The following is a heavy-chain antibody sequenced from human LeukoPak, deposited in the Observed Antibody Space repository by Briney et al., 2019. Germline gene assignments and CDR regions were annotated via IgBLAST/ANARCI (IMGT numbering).Heavy chain of an antibody. J-gene: IGHJ1*01. Sequence: SETLSLTCTVSGDSISSSSYHWGWIRQPPGKGLEWIGNIYYGGSTYYNLSLKSRVTISIDTSKNQFSLKLSSVTAADTAVYYCARDQGYCSSISCYRHFQHWGQGTLVTVSS. V-gene: IGHV4-39*07. CDR2: IYYGGST. CDR3: ARDQGYCSSISCYRHFQH. D-gene: IGHD2-2*02. CDR1: GDSISSSSYH.